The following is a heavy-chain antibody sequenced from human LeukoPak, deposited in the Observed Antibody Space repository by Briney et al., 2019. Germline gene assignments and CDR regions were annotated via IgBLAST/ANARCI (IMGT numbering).Heavy chain of an antibody. J-gene: IGHJ4*02. D-gene: IGHD3-3*01. CDR1: GGSISSYY. V-gene: IGHV4-34*01. CDR2: INHSGST. CDR3: ARGYDAERLL. Sequence: TSETLSLTCTVSGGSISSYYWSWIRQPPGKGLEWIGEINHSGSTNYNPSLKSRVTISVDTSKNQFSLKLSSVTAADTAVYYCARGYDAERLLWGQGTLVTVSS.